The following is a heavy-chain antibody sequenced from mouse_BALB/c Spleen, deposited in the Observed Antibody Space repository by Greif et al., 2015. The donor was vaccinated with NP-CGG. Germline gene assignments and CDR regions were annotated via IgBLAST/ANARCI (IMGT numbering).Heavy chain of an antibody. CDR2: ISDGGSYT. CDR3: ARDGNYWYFDV. Sequence: DVMLVESGGGLVKPGGSLKLSCAASGFTFSDYYMYWVRQTPEKRLEWVATISDGGSYTYYPDSVKGRFTISRDNAKNNLYLQMSSLKSEDTAMCYCARDGNYWYFDVWGAGTTVTVSS. CDR1: GFTFSDYY. D-gene: IGHD2-1*01. V-gene: IGHV5-4*02. J-gene: IGHJ1*01.